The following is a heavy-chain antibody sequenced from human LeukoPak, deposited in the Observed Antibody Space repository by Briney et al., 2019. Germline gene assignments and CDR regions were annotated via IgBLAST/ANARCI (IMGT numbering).Heavy chain of an antibody. D-gene: IGHD3-10*01. CDR3: ARVLNFGSGSYSRPLDY. V-gene: IGHV3-7*01. CDR1: GFIFSNYR. Sequence: GGSLRLSCAASGFIFSNYRVSWVRQAPGRGLECVANIKEDGSEKSYVDSVKGRFTISRDNAKNSLLLQMNSLSAADTAVYYCARVLNFGSGSYSRPLDYWGQGTLVTVSS. J-gene: IGHJ4*02. CDR2: IKEDGSEK.